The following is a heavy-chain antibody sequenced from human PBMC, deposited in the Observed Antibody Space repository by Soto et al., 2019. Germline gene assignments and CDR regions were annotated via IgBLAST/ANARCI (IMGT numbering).Heavy chain of an antibody. CDR1: GFTFTSYS. D-gene: IGHD3-16*01. V-gene: IGHV3-48*02. J-gene: IGHJ5*02. CDR3: AREMGACSDSRCYPGPYDS. Sequence: GGSLRLSCAASGFTFTSYSMNWVRQAPGQGLEWVSYITSKSTTIKYADSVKGRFTVSRDNAKNSLYLQLNSLRDEDTAVYYCAREMGACSDSRCYPGPYDSWGQGTLVTSPQ. CDR2: ITSKSTTI.